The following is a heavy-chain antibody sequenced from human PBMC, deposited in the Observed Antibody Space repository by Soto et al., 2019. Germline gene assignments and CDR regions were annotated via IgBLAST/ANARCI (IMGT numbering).Heavy chain of an antibody. Sequence: SETLSLTCTVSGGSISSYYWSWIRQPPGKGLEWIGYIYYSGSTNYNPSLKSRVTTSVDTSKNQFSLKLSSVTAADTAVYYCVKSGYSGYESWFDPWGQGTLVTVSS. CDR2: IYYSGST. CDR3: VKSGYSGYESWFDP. J-gene: IGHJ5*02. D-gene: IGHD5-12*01. CDR1: GGSISSYY. V-gene: IGHV4-59*01.